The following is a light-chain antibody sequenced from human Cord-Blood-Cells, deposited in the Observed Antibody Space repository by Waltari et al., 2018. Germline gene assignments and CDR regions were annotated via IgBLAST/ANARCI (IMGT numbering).Light chain of an antibody. V-gene: IGKV4-1*01. CDR3: QQYYSTPFT. J-gene: IGKJ3*01. Sequence: DIVMTQSPDSLAVSLRVRATINCKSSKSVLYSSNNENYLAWYQQKPGQPPKLLIYWASTRESGVPDRFSGSGSGTDFTLTISSLQAEDVAVYYCQQYYSTPFTFGPGTKVDIK. CDR2: WAS. CDR1: KSVLYSSNNENY.